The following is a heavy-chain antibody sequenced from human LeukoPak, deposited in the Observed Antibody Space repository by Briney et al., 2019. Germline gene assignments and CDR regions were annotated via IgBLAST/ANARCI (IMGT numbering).Heavy chain of an antibody. V-gene: IGHV4-39*07. CDR1: GGPFGFTSYD. Sequence: SETLSLTCSVSGGPFGFTSYDWGWIRQAPGNGLEWGGSNYNSGSTYSNPSLKSRVTISVDTSKKQFSLKLSSVTAADTAVYFCARAGFFDWLGVFDYLGQGALVTVSS. D-gene: IGHD3-9*01. J-gene: IGHJ4*02. CDR2: NYNSGST. CDR3: ARAGFFDWLGVFDY.